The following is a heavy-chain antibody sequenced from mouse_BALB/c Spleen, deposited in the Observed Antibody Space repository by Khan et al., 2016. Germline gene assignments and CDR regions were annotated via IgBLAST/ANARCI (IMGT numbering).Heavy chain of an antibody. CDR2: ISDSGSN. CDR1: DDSITSSY. J-gene: IGHJ4*01. V-gene: IGHV3-8*02. CDR3: AISVRATMDY. Sequence: EVQLQESGPSLVKPSQTLSLTCSVTDDSITSSYWNWIRKFPGNKLEYMGYISDSGSNYYNPSLKRRISITRDTSKNQYYLKLKSVTTEDTAIYYCAISVRATMDYWGQGTSVTVSS. D-gene: IGHD3-1*01.